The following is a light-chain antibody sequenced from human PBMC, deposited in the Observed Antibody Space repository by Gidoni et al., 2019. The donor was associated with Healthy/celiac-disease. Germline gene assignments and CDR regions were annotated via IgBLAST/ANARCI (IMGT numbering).Light chain of an antibody. CDR2: GNS. V-gene: IGLV1-40*01. Sequence: QSVLTQPPSVSGSPGHRVTISCTGSSSNIGAGYDVHWYQQIPGTAPKLLIYGNSNRPSGVPDRFSGSKSGTSAALAITGIQAEDEADDYCQSYDSSLSGSVVFGGGTKLTVL. CDR1: SSNIGAGYD. CDR3: QSYDSSLSGSVV. J-gene: IGLJ2*01.